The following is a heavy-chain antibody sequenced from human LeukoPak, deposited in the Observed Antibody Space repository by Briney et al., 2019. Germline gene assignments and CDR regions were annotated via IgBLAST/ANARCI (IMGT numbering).Heavy chain of an antibody. J-gene: IGHJ4*02. CDR1: GYTFTSYD. V-gene: IGHV1-8*01. CDR2: MNPNSGNT. Sequence: ASVKVSCKASGYTFTSYDINWVRQATGQGLEWMGWMNPNSGNTGYAQKFQGRVTMTRNTSISTAYMELSSLRSGDTAVYYCARGDIVATEELDYWGQGTLVTVSS. D-gene: IGHD5-12*01. CDR3: ARGDIVATEELDY.